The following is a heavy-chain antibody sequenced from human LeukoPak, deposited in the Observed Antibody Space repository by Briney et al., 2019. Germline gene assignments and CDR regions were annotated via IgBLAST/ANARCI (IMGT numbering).Heavy chain of an antibody. J-gene: IGHJ5*02. CDR2: IIPIFGTA. V-gene: IGHV1-69*13. Sequence: SVKVSCKASGGTFSSYAISWVRQAPGQGLGWMGGIIPIFGTANYAQKFQGRVTITADESTSTAYMELSSLRSEDTAVYYCARAGYSRIQLWGFDPWGQGTLVTVSS. CDR1: GGTFSSYA. CDR3: ARAGYSRIQLWGFDP. D-gene: IGHD5-18*01.